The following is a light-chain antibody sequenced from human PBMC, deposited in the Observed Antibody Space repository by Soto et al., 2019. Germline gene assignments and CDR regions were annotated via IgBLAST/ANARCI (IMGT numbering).Light chain of an antibody. Sequence: EIVLTQSPGTLSLSPGERATLSCRASQSVRSSYLAWYQQKPRQAPRLLIYAASSRAAGIPDRFTGSGSGTDFTLTISRLEPADFAVYYCQQYGSSSWTFGQGTKVEIK. CDR3: QQYGSSSWT. J-gene: IGKJ1*01. CDR1: QSVRSSY. V-gene: IGKV3-20*01. CDR2: AAS.